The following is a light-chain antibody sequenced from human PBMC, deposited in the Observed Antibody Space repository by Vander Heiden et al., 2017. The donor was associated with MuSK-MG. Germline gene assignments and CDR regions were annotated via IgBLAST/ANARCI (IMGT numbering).Light chain of an antibody. CDR2: EVN. CDR1: SSDVGGYNF. CDR3: ASYAGSNNYV. V-gene: IGLV2-8*01. J-gene: IGLJ1*01. Sequence: QSALTQPPSASGSPGQSVTISCTGTSSDVGGYNFVSWYQQHPDRVPRLMIYEVNKRPSGVPDRFSGSKSGNTASLTVSGLQADDEADYYCASYAGSNNYVFGTGTKVTVL.